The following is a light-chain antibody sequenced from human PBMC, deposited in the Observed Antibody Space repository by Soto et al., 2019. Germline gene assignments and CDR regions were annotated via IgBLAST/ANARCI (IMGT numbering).Light chain of an antibody. J-gene: IGLJ1*01. V-gene: IGLV2-14*01. CDR2: DVT. CDR3: SSYTSSSSYV. Sequence: QSVLTQPASVSGSPGQSITISCTGTSSDVGCYKYVSWYQQHPDKAPKLIIYDVTNRPSGISNRFSGSKSGNTASLTISGLQAEDEADYYCSSYTSSSSYVFGNGTKVTV. CDR1: SSDVGCYKY.